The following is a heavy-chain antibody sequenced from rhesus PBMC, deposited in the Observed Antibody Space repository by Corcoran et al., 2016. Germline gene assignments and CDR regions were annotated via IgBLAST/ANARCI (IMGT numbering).Heavy chain of an antibody. Sequence: ELQLVQSAAEVKRPGESLRISCQTSGYSFTTRCICWVRQIPGYALEWMGSSYPGDSDTRYNPSFQGHVTISADKSISTTYLQWSSLKASDTATYYCAKGAGTIGPDGLDSWGQGVVVTVSS. J-gene: IGHJ6*01. V-gene: IGHV5S1*01. D-gene: IGHD1-1*01. CDR3: AKGAGTIGPDGLDS. CDR2: SYPGDSDT. CDR1: GYSFTTRC.